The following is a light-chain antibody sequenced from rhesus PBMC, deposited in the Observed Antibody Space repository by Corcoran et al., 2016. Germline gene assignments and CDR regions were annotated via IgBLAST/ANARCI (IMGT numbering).Light chain of an antibody. CDR2: GAS. CDR1: QSVSSY. J-gene: IGKJ2*01. Sequence: EIVMTQSPATLALSPGERATLSCRASQSVSSYLAWYQQTPGQASRLLIYGASSRAPGIPDRFSGSGSGTEFTLTISSLEPEDVGVYFCLQSSNWPYSFGQGTKVEIK. V-gene: IGKV3-24*04. CDR3: LQSSNWPYS.